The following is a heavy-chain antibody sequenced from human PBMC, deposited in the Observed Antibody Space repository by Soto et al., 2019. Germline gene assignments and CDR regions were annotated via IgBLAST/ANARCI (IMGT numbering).Heavy chain of an antibody. J-gene: IGHJ4*02. Sequence: VGSLRLSCAASGFTFSSYAMTWVRQAPGKGPEWVSSISGSGGSTYYADSVKGRFTISRDNSKNTLYLQMNSLRAEDTAVYYCAKGLYYFDYWGQGTLVTVSS. V-gene: IGHV3-23*01. CDR3: AKGLYYFDY. CDR1: GFTFSSYA. CDR2: ISGSGGST.